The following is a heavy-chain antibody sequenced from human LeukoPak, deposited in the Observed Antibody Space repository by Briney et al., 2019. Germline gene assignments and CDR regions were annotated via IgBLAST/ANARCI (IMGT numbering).Heavy chain of an antibody. J-gene: IGHJ4*02. CDR1: GFTFSSSA. D-gene: IGHD6-19*01. V-gene: IGHV3-23*01. CDR2: ISYSSLTT. Sequence: AGGSLRLSCAASGFTFSSSAMSWVRQAPGMGLEWVSAISYSSLTTYYADSVKGRFTISRDNSKNTLYLQMNSLRAEDTAEYYCAKDLGYSSGWYGSYFDYWGQGTLVTVSS. CDR3: AKDLGYSSGWYGSYFDY.